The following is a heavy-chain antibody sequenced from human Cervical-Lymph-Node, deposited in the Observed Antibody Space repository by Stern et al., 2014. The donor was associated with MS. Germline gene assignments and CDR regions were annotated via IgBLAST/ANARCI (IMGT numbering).Heavy chain of an antibody. Sequence: VQLEESGAEVKKHGSSVKVSCKASGGTFSSYGISWVRQAPGQGLEWMGGIIPIFGTPNYAQKFQGRVTITADESTSTAYMELSSLRSEDTAVYSCAGLNSAYYYGMDVWGQGTTVTVSS. D-gene: IGHD1-1*01. CDR1: GGTFSSYG. CDR2: IIPIFGTP. J-gene: IGHJ6*02. CDR3: AGLNSAYYYGMDV. V-gene: IGHV1-69*01.